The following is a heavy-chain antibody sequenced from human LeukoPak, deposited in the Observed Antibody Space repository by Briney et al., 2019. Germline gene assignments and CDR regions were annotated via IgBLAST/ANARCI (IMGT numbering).Heavy chain of an antibody. V-gene: IGHV3-66*01. CDR3: ARTYDFGRGPPGDAFDN. D-gene: IGHD3-3*01. CDR2: IKSGSDT. Sequence: GGSLRLSCAASGFIFSSAWMSWVRQAPGKGLEWVSTIKSGSDTYYADSVKGRFTISRDNSKNTLYLQMNSLRAEDTAVYYCARTYDFGRGPPGDAFDNWGPGTLVTVSS. CDR1: GFIFSSAW. J-gene: IGHJ3*02.